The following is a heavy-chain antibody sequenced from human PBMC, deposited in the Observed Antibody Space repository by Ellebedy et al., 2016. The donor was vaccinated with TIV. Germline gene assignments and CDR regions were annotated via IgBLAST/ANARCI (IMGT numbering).Heavy chain of an antibody. CDR3: ARTVVAANNWFDP. V-gene: IGHV4-4*07. CDR1: GGSISSYY. Sequence: MPGGSLTLSCTVSGGSISSYYWSWIRQPAGKGLEWIGRIYTSGSTNYNPSLKSRVTMSVDTSKNQFSLKLSSVTAADTAVYYCARTVVAANNWFDPWGQGTLVTVSS. J-gene: IGHJ5*02. D-gene: IGHD2-15*01. CDR2: IYTSGST.